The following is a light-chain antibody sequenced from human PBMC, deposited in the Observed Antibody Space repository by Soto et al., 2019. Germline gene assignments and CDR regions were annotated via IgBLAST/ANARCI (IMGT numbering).Light chain of an antibody. CDR2: DVS. CDR3: SSFTISRNTVI. Sequence: QAASVSGSPGQSITISCTGTSSDVGAYNSVCWYQHNPGKAPKLMIHDVSIRPSGASNRFSGSKSGNTASLTISGLQAEDEADYYCSSFTISRNTVIFGGGTKLTVL. J-gene: IGLJ2*01. CDR1: SSDVGAYNS. V-gene: IGLV2-14*01.